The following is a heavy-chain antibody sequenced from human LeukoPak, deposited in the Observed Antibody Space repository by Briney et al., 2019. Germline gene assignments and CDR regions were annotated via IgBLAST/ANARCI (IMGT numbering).Heavy chain of an antibody. J-gene: IGHJ4*02. CDR3: AKENSNTVLRFLGGYFDY. V-gene: IGHV3-23*01. Sequence: GGSLRLSCAASGFTFSSYAMSWVRQAPGKGLEWVSAISGSGGSTYYADSVKGRFTISRDNSKNTLYLQMNSLRAEDTAVYYCAKENSNTVLRFLGGYFDYWGQGTLVTVSS. CDR2: ISGSGGST. CDR1: GFTFSSYA. D-gene: IGHD3-3*01.